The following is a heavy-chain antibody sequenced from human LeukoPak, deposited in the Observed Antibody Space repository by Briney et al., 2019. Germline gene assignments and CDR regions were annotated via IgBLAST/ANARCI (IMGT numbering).Heavy chain of an antibody. CDR1: GFPFSNYW. J-gene: IGHJ4*02. D-gene: IGHD6-13*01. Sequence: GRSLRLPCAASGFPFSNYWMHWVRQAPGKGLVWVSRVNSDGSTTNYADSVKGRFTISRDNAENTLYMRMNSLRPEDTAVYYCARGYYSSSRFDSWGQGTLVTVSS. V-gene: IGHV3-74*01. CDR2: VNSDGSTT. CDR3: ARGYYSSSRFDS.